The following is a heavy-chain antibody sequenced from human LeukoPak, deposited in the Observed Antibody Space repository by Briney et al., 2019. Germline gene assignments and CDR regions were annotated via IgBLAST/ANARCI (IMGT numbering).Heavy chain of an antibody. CDR3: ARWGTYASTSNWFDP. CDR2: INHSGST. Sequence: SETLSLSCAVYGGSFSGYYWSWIRQPPRKGLEWIGEINHSGSTNYNPSLKSRVTISVDTSKNQFSLSLGSVTAADTAVYYCARWGTYASTSNWFDPWGQGTLVTVSS. V-gene: IGHV4-34*01. D-gene: IGHD2-2*01. J-gene: IGHJ5*02. CDR1: GGSFSGYY.